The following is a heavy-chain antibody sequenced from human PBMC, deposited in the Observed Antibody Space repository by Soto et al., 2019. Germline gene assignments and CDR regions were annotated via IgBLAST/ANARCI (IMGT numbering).Heavy chain of an antibody. D-gene: IGHD1-26*01. J-gene: IGHJ4*02. CDR3: AKDRATSGTYQAVDY. CDR2: ISWNSGSI. CDR1: GFSFDDFA. V-gene: IGHV3-9*01. Sequence: PGGSLRLSCAASGFSFDDFAMHWVRQVPGKGLEWVSGISWNSGSIGYADFVKGRFTISRDNAKNSLYLHMNSLRAEDTALYYCAKDRATSGTYQAVDYWGQGTLVTVSS.